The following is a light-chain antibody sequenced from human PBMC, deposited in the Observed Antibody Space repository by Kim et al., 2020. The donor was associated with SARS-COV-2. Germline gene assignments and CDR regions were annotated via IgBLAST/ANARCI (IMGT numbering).Light chain of an antibody. CDR3: RQHNSYPRT. CDR2: AAS. J-gene: IGKJ1*01. Sequence: ASVGGGVTITCRRGRGISSYLVWFQQKPAKVPTRLIYAASTCQRGVPSRFSGSGSGTEFTITISSLQPEDVATYYCRQHNSYPRTFGQGTKVDIK. V-gene: IGKV1-17*03. CDR1: RGISSY.